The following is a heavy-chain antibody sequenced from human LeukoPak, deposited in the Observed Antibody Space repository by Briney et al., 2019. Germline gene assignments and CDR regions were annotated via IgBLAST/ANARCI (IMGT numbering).Heavy chain of an antibody. J-gene: IGHJ4*02. V-gene: IGHV3-7*02. CDR3: ARHGDYYFDL. D-gene: IGHD2-21*01. Sequence: GGPLRLSCAASGFTFSRSLMGWVRQAPGKGLEWVANIKQDGTSKYYVDSVMGRFTISRDNAENSVYLQMNSLSAGDTAVYYCARHGDYYFDLWGPGTRVTVSS. CDR2: IKQDGTSK. CDR1: GFTFSRSL.